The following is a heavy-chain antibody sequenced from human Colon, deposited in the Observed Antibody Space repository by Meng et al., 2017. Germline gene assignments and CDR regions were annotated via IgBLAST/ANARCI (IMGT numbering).Heavy chain of an antibody. J-gene: IGHJ4*02. CDR2: INPRTGDT. V-gene: IGHV1-2*06. CDR3: ARESADGGSFDL. Sequence: QVQLLQSGAKVKKPGASVTVSCKASGYTLYIHWVRLRPGEGLEWMGRINPRTGDTKSAQSFQGRVTMTRDTSTTTFSMDLRSLTTDDSAIYFCARESADGGSFDLWGQGTLVTVSS. CDR1: GYTLY. D-gene: IGHD2-15*01.